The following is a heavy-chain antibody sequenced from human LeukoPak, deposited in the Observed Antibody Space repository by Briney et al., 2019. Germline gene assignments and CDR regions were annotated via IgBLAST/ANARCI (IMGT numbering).Heavy chain of an antibody. J-gene: IGHJ4*02. Sequence: PGRSLRLSCAASGFTFSSYGMHWVRQAPGKGLEWVAVIWYDGSNKYYADSVKGRFTISRDNSKNTLYLQMNSLRAEDTAIYYCAKGYGSGSLDYFDYWGQGTLVTVSS. D-gene: IGHD3-10*01. CDR2: IWYDGSNK. V-gene: IGHV3-33*06. CDR3: AKGYGSGSLDYFDY. CDR1: GFTFSSYG.